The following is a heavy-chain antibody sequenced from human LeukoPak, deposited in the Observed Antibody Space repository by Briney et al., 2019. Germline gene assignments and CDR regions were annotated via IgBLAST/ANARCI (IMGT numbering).Heavy chain of an antibody. V-gene: IGHV3-30*04. CDR1: GFTFSSYA. Sequence: GGSLRLSCAASGFTFSSYAMHWVRQAPGKGLEWVTVISFDGSNKYYADSVKGRFTISRDNSKSTLSLQMNSLRAEDTAIYYCATYRQVLLPFESWGQGTLVTVSS. D-gene: IGHD2-8*02. CDR2: ISFDGSNK. J-gene: IGHJ4*02. CDR3: ATYRQVLLPFES.